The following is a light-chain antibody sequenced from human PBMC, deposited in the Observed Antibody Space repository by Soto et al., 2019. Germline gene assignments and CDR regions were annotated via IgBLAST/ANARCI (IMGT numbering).Light chain of an antibody. V-gene: IGKV2-30*01. CDR2: KVS. CDR1: QSLVYSDGNTF. J-gene: IGKJ3*01. Sequence: DVVMTQSPLSLPVTLGQPASISCRSNQSLVYSDGNTFLSWFQQRPGQSPRRLIYKVSNRDSGVPDRFSGSGSGTDFTLKITRVDAEDVGVYYCMQGTHWPPIFGPGTKVDIK. CDR3: MQGTHWPPI.